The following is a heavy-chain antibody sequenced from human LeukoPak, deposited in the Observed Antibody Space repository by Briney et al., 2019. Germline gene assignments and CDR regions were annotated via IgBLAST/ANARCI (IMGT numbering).Heavy chain of an antibody. D-gene: IGHD5-24*01. V-gene: IGHV3-7*03. CDR1: GFMFSSNW. CDR2: IKEDGTET. Sequence: GGSLRLSCAASGFMFSSNWMSWVRLAPGKGLEWVANIKEDGTETYYVDSVKGRFTITRDNAKNSLYLQMNSLRVEDTAVYYCAKEGRSLQTYWGQGTLVTVSS. CDR3: AKEGRSLQTY. J-gene: IGHJ4*02.